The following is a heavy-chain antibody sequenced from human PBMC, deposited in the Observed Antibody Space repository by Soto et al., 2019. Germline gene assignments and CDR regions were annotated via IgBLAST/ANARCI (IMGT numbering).Heavy chain of an antibody. CDR1: GFTVSSKY. D-gene: IGHD2-15*01. J-gene: IGHJ6*04. CDR2: IQSGGPT. Sequence: EVHLVESGGGLVQPGGSLRLSCAASGFTVSSKYMSWVRQTPGKGLEWVSLIQSGGPTYYADSMKGRFTISRDTSENTLHLQIDSLRAEYTAVYYCARDDVLCDDGRCYGVPLDLWGKGTTVTVSS. V-gene: IGHV3-66*01. CDR3: ARDDVLCDDGRCYGVPLDL.